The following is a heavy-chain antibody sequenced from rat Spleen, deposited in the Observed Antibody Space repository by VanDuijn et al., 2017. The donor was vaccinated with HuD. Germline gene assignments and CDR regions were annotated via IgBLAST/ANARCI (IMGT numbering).Heavy chain of an antibody. J-gene: IGHJ3*01. D-gene: IGHD1-10*01. CDR1: GFSLINYG. CDR2: IWSGGNT. Sequence: QVHLKESGPGLVQPSQTLSLTCTVSGFSLINYGVSWVRQPPGKGLEWIGAIWSGGNTDYNSALKSRLSISRDTSKNQVFLKMNSLQTDDTGTYYCTREGYNNWGAFAYWGQGTLVTVSS. CDR3: TREGYNNWGAFAY. V-gene: IGHV2-4*01.